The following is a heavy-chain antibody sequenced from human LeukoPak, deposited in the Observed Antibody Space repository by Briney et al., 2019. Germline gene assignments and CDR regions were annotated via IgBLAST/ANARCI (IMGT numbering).Heavy chain of an antibody. D-gene: IGHD5-18*01. V-gene: IGHV3-30*19. CDR2: ISYDGSSK. CDR1: GFSFSTYW. CDR3: ARARSSYGYGDAFDI. Sequence: GGSLRLSCATSGFSFSTYWMSWVRQAPGKGLEWVAVISYDGSSKYYADSVKGRFTISRDNSKNTLYLQMNSLRAEDTAVYYCARARSSYGYGDAFDIWGQGTMVTVSS. J-gene: IGHJ3*02.